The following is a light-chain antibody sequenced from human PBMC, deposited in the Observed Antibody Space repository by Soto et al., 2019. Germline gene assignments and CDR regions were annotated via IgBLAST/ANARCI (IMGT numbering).Light chain of an antibody. V-gene: IGKV3D-20*01. CDR3: QQYGDSPRGT. Sequence: EVVLTQSPATLSLSPGERATLSCGASQTVSSNYLAWYQQKPGLAPRLLISDASTRATGIPDRFRGSGSGTDFTLTISRREPEDVAVYYCQQYGDSPRGTFGGGTKVEIK. CDR2: DAS. CDR1: QTVSSNY. J-gene: IGKJ4*01.